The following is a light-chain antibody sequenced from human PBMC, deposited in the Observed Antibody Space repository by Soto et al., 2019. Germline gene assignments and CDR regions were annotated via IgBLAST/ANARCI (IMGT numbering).Light chain of an antibody. V-gene: IGKV3-11*01. J-gene: IGKJ4*01. CDR1: QSIDTY. CDR3: QQRYNWPLT. CDR2: DAS. Sequence: EIVLTQSPATLSSSPGERATLSCRASQSIDTYLAWYQQKPGQAPRLLIYDASDRVTGIPARFSGSGSGTAFTLTISGLEPEDFALYYCQQRYNWPLTFGGGTKVDIE.